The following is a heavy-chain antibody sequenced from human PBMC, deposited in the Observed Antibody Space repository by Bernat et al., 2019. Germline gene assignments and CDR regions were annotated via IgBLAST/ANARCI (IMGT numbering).Heavy chain of an antibody. D-gene: IGHD3-22*01. J-gene: IGHJ4*02. CDR2: INSDGSST. CDR3: ARDFYKYYYDSSGFDY. CDR1: GLTFSSYW. Sequence: EVQLVESGGGLVQPGGSLRLSCAASGLTFSSYWMHWVRQAPGKGLMWVSRINSDGSSTSYADSVKGRFTISRDNAKNTLYLQMNSLRAEDTAVYYCARDFYKYYYDSSGFDYWGQGTLVTVSS. V-gene: IGHV3-74*01.